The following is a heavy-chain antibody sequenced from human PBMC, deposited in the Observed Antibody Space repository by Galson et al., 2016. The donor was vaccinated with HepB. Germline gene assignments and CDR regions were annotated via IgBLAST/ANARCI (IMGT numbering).Heavy chain of an antibody. J-gene: IGHJ4*02. CDR3: ARAVYGSGSYWDK. D-gene: IGHD3-10*01. CDR2: ISYDGSYE. Sequence: SLRLSCAASGFTFSSYAMHWVRQAPGKGLEWVAVISYDGSYESYAGAVKGRFTISRDNFKNTLYLHLISLRAEETAVYYCARAVYGSGSYWDKWGQGTLVAVSS. V-gene: IGHV3-30*04. CDR1: GFTFSSYA.